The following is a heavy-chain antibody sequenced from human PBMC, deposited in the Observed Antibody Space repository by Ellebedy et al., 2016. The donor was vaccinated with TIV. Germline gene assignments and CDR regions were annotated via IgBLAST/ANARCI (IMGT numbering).Heavy chain of an antibody. CDR2: INPSGGST. D-gene: IGHD6-13*01. CDR1: GYTFTSYY. CDR3: ARGGSGTDWYFDL. V-gene: IGHV1-46*01. Sequence: AASVKVSCKASGYTFTSYYMHWVRQAPGQGLEWTGIINPSGGSTSNAQKIQGRVTMTRDTSTSTVYMELTSLRSEDTAVYYCARGGSGTDWYFDLWGRGTPVTVSS. J-gene: IGHJ2*01.